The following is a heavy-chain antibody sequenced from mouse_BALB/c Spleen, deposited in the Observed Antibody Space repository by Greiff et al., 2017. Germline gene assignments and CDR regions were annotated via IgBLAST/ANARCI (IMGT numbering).Heavy chain of an antibody. D-gene: IGHD1-1*01. CDR3: TRDGT. CDR2: ISSGGSYT. Sequence: EVMLVESGGGLVKPGGSLKLSCAASGFTFSSYTMSWVRQTPEKRLEWVATISSGGSYTYYPDSVKGRVTISRDNAKNTLYLQMSSLKSEDTAMYYCTRDGTWGQGTLVTVSA. CDR1: GFTFSSYT. J-gene: IGHJ3*01. V-gene: IGHV5-6-4*01.